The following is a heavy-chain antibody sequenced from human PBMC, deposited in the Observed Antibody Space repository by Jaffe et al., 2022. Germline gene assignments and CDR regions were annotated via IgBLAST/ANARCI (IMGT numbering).Heavy chain of an antibody. Sequence: QVQLVQSGAEVKKPGASVKVSCKASGYTFTSYAMHWVRQAPGQRLEWMGWINAGNGNTKYSQKFQGRVTITRDTSASTAYMELSSLRSEDTAVYYCARDGFCSGGSCLLRHFDPWGQGTLVTVSS. J-gene: IGHJ5*02. CDR2: INAGNGNT. V-gene: IGHV1-3*01. CDR3: ARDGFCSGGSCLLRHFDP. D-gene: IGHD2-15*01. CDR1: GYTFTSYA.